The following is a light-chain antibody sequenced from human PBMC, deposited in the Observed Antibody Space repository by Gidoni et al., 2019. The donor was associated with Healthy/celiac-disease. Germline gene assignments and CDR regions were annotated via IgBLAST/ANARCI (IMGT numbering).Light chain of an antibody. J-gene: IGKJ4*01. V-gene: IGKV1-39*01. CDR1: QSINGY. Sequence: DIQMTQSPSSLSGSVGDTVTITCRASQSINGYVNWYQQKPGKAPKLLIFASFTLQSGVPSRFSGSGAGTDFTLTINNLQPEDLATYYCQQSESTPLTFGGXTNVDIK. CDR3: QQSESTPLT. CDR2: ASF.